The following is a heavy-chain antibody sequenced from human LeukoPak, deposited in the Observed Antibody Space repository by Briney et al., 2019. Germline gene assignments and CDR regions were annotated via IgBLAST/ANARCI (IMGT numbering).Heavy chain of an antibody. CDR1: GGSISSSSYY. D-gene: IGHD4-17*01. J-gene: IGHJ4*02. V-gene: IGHV4-39*07. Sequence: PSETLSLTCTVSGGSISSSSYYWGWIRQPPGKGLEWIGSIYYSGSTNYNPSLKSRVTISVDTSKNQFSLKLSSVTAADTAVYYCACRDYEIDYWGQGTLVTVSS. CDR2: IYYSGST. CDR3: ACRDYEIDY.